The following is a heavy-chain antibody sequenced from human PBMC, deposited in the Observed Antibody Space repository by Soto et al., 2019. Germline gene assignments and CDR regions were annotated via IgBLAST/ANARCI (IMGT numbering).Heavy chain of an antibody. CDR1: GYTFSSYG. V-gene: IGHV1-18*01. D-gene: IGHD6-6*01. CDR2: ISAYNGNT. Sequence: QVQLVQSGAEVKKPGASVKVSCKASGYTFSSYGISWVRQAPGQGLEWMGWISAYNGNTNYAQKIQGRVTLTTDTSTSTAYMDLRSLRSDDTAVYFCARGIAARQIFDYWGQGTLVTVSS. J-gene: IGHJ4*02. CDR3: ARGIAARQIFDY.